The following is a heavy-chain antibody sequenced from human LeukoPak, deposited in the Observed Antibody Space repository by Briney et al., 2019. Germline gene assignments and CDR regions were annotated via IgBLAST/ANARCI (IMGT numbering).Heavy chain of an antibody. CDR3: ARPVSGDSSGYYYSSYFDY. V-gene: IGHV4-38-2*02. J-gene: IGHJ4*02. CDR2: IYHSGST. CDR1: GYSIGSGYY. D-gene: IGHD3-22*01. Sequence: SETLSLTCTVSGYSIGSGYYWGWIRQPPGKGLEWIGSIYHSGSTYYNPSLKSRLTISVDTSKNQFSLKLRSVTAADTAVYYCARPVSGDSSGYYYSSYFDYWGQGTLVTVSS.